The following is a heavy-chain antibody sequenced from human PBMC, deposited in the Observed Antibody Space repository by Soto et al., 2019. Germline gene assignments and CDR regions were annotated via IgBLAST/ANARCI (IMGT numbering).Heavy chain of an antibody. V-gene: IGHV4-30-2*01. D-gene: IGHD2-2*01. CDR3: ANTGARSTFDF. J-gene: IGHJ3*01. CDR2: IFESGST. Sequence: QLQLQESGSGLVKPSQTLSLTCAVSGGSISGGDYSWSWIRQPPGKGLEWIGYIFESGSTYFNPSLKSRVTISIDKSKTQFSLRLNSVTAADTAVYFCANTGARSTFDFWGQGTMVTVSS. CDR1: GGSISGGDYS.